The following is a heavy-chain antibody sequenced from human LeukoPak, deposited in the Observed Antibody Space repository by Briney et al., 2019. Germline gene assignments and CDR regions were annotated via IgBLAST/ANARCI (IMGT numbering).Heavy chain of an antibody. CDR3: ARDSTAMVPFDY. CDR1: GYTFTSYY. CDR2: INPSGGST. V-gene: IGHV1-46*01. Sequence: ASVKVSCKASGYTFTSYYMHWVRQAPGQGLEWMGIINPSGGSTSYAQKFQGRVTMTRDTSTSTVYMKLSSLRSEDTAVYYCARDSTAMVPFDYWGQGTLVTVSS. D-gene: IGHD5-18*01. J-gene: IGHJ4*02.